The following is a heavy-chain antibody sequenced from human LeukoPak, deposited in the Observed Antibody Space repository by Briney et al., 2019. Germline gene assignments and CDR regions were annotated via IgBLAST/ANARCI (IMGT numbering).Heavy chain of an antibody. V-gene: IGHV3-53*01. J-gene: IGHJ3*02. CDR3: AKDVSTYYDFWSGYYGLDAFDI. CDR2: IYSGGST. Sequence: GGSLRLSCAASGFTVSSNFISWVRQTPGKGLEWVSVIYSGGSTYYADSVKGRFTISRDNSKNTLYLQMNSLRAEDTAVYYCAKDVSTYYDFWSGYYGLDAFDIWGQGTMVTVSS. CDR1: GFTVSSNF. D-gene: IGHD3-3*01.